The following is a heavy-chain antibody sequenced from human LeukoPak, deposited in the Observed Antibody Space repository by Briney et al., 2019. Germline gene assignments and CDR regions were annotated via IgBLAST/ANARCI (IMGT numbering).Heavy chain of an antibody. D-gene: IGHD5-18*01. V-gene: IGHV4-59*01. J-gene: IGHJ4*02. Sequence: PSETLSLTCTVSGGSISSYYWSWIRQPPGKGLEWIGYIYYSGSTYYNPSLKSRVTISVDTSKNQFSLELSSVTAADTAVYYCASGYSYGLFYFDYWGQGTLVTVSS. CDR1: GGSISSYY. CDR2: IYYSGST. CDR3: ASGYSYGLFYFDY.